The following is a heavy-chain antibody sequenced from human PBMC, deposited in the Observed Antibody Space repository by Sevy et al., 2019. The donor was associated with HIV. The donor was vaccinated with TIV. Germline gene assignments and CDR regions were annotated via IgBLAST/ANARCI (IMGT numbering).Heavy chain of an antibody. J-gene: IGHJ4*02. CDR1: GFGFSSYW. Sequence: GGSLRLSCIDSGFGFSSYWINWVRQAPGKGLEWVALIKEDGSEKEYVDSVKGRFTISRDTAKNSVYLQMDSLRAEDTATYYCPGGFGWLSDYWGQGTVVTVSS. D-gene: IGHD3-10*01. CDR3: PGGFGWLSDY. CDR2: IKEDGSEK. V-gene: IGHV3-7*01.